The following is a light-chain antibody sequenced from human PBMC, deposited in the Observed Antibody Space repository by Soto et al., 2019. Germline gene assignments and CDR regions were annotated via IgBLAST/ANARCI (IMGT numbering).Light chain of an antibody. J-gene: IGKJ2*01. CDR3: QQYGSSPMYT. CDR1: QSVSSSY. V-gene: IGKV3-20*01. Sequence: EIVLTQSPGTLSLSPGEGATLSCRASQSVSSSYLAWYRQKPGQAPRLLIYGASSRATGIPDRFSGSGSGTDFTLTISRLEPEDFAVYYCQQYGSSPMYTFGQGTKLEIK. CDR2: GAS.